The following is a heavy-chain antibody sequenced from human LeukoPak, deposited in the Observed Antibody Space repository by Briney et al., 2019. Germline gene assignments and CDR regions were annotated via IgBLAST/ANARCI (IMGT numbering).Heavy chain of an antibody. CDR3: AREPGIAAVGVGNDY. Sequence: ASVKVSCKASGYTFSAYYIHWVRQAPGQGLEWMGWINPISGGTNFAQKFQGRVTLTRDTSIGTAYMELSGLRSDDTAVYYCAREPGIAAVGVGNDYWGQGTLVTVSA. J-gene: IGHJ4*02. D-gene: IGHD6-13*01. CDR2: INPISGGT. CDR1: GYTFSAYY. V-gene: IGHV1-2*02.